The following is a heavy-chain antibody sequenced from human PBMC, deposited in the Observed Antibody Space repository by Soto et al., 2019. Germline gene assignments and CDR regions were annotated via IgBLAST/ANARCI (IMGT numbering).Heavy chain of an antibody. CDR3: ATPYYYNH. D-gene: IGHD3-22*01. V-gene: IGHV3-21*01. J-gene: IGHJ5*02. CDR1: GFMFNAYS. Sequence: EVQLVQSGGGLVKPGGSLRLSCAASGFMFNAYSMNWVRQAPGKGLEWLASITSYSSHIDYADSVRGRFAVSRDNARKSLYLQMDSLGVEDTGVYYCATPYYYNHWGPGTLVTVSS. CDR2: ITSYSSHI.